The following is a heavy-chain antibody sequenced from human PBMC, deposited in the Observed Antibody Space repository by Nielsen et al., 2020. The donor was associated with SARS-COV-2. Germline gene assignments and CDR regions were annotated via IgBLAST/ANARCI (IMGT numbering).Heavy chain of an antibody. CDR3: AKGMQPGYNYGSDY. V-gene: IGHV3-9*01. CDR1: GSTFDDYA. Sequence: GGSLRPSCAALGSTFDDYAMHWVRQGPGKGLEGVSGISWIGGSIAYADSVRGRFTTSRDNAKNSLYLQMNRLRAEDTALYYCAKGMQPGYNYGSDYWGQGTLVTVSS. CDR2: ISWIGGSI. D-gene: IGHD5-18*01. J-gene: IGHJ4*02.